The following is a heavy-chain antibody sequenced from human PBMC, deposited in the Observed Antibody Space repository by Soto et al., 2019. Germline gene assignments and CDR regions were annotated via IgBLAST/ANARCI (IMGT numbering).Heavy chain of an antibody. D-gene: IGHD3-22*01. CDR3: ASNYYDSSLRAFDI. CDR1: GYTFTSYD. CDR2: MNPNSGNT. Sequence: ASVKVSCKASGYTFTSYDINWVRQATGQGLEWMGWMNPNSGNTGYVQKFQGRVTMTRNTSISTAYMELSSLRSEDTAVYYCASNYYDSSLRAFDIWGQGTMVTVSS. J-gene: IGHJ3*02. V-gene: IGHV1-8*01.